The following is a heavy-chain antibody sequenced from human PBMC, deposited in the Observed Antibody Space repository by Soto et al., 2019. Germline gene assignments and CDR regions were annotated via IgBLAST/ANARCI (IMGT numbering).Heavy chain of an antibody. CDR2: IIPIFGTV. CDR1: GGTFSSYA. V-gene: IGHV1-69*13. Sequence: ASVKVSCKASGGTFSSYAISWVRQAPGQGLEWMGGIIPIFGTVNYAQKFQGRVTITADESTSTAYMELSSLRSEDTAVYYCARSDGAGEGTSGSYYYYGMDVWGQGTTVTVSS. J-gene: IGHJ6*02. D-gene: IGHD7-27*01. CDR3: ARSDGAGEGTSGSYYYYGMDV.